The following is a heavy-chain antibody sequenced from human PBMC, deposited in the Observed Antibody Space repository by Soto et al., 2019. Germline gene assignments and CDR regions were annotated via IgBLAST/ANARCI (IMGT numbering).Heavy chain of an antibody. CDR2: IRSKANGYAT. CDR3: TRNLGAKYGFDV. CDR1: GFPFSGST. Sequence: GGSLRLSCAASGFPFSGSTIHWVRQASGKGLEWVGRIRSKANGYATAYGGSVKGRFTITRDDSQNTAYLQMDSLKTEDTAVYYCTRNLGAKYGFDVWGQGTTVTVSS. D-gene: IGHD1-26*01. V-gene: IGHV3-73*01. J-gene: IGHJ6*02.